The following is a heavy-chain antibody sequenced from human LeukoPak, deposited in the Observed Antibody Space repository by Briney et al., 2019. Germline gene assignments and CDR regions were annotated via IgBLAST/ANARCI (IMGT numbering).Heavy chain of an antibody. J-gene: IGHJ4*02. Sequence: PSETLSLTCTVSGGSIRSGDYSWGWIRRPPGKGLEWIGYIYYSGSTYYNPSLKSRVTISGDTSKNQFSLNLSSVTAADTAVYYCATDRARGGDSFDYWGQGTLVTVSS. D-gene: IGHD3-10*01. CDR2: IYYSGST. CDR3: ATDRARGGDSFDY. V-gene: IGHV4-30-4*01. CDR1: GGSIRSGDYS.